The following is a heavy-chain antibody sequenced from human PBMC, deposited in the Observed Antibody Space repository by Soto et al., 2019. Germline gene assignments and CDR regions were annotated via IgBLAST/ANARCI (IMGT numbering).Heavy chain of an antibody. J-gene: IGHJ6*02. CDR2: INPNSGDT. D-gene: IGHD1-26*01. CDR1: GYTFTGYY. V-gene: IGHV1-2*02. Sequence: ASVKVSCKASGYTFTGYYVHWVRQAPGQGLEWMGWINPNSGDTYFAQRFQGRVTMNRDTSIRTAYMELRGLTSDDTAEYYCAKGGAIVAAGTRVYLYNAMDVWGQGTTVTVSS. CDR3: AKGGAIVAAGTRVYLYNAMDV.